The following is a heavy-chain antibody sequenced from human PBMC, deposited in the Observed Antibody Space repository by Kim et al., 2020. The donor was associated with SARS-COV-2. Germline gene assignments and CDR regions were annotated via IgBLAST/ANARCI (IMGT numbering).Heavy chain of an antibody. CDR3: ARHSSSWNADIFDY. CDR1: GFTFSSYE. Sequence: GGSLRLSCAASGFTFSSYEMNWVRQAPGKGLEWVSYISSSGSTKYYADSVKGRFTISRDNAKNSLYLQMNSLRAEDTAVYYCARHSSSWNADIFDYWGQGTLVTVSS. V-gene: IGHV3-48*03. CDR2: ISSSGSTK. J-gene: IGHJ4*02. D-gene: IGHD6-13*01.